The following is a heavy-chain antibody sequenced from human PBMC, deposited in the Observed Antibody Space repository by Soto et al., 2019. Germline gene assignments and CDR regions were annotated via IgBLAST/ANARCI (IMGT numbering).Heavy chain of an antibody. D-gene: IGHD5-18*01. CDR3: ARAKTELTAMVTPGYYYYGMDV. Sequence: ASVKVSCKASGGTFSSYAISWVRQAPGQGLEWMGGIIPIFGTANYAQKFQGRVTITADESTSTAYMELSSLRSEDTAVYYCARAKTELTAMVTPGYYYYGMDVWGQGTTVTVS. CDR2: IIPIFGTA. J-gene: IGHJ6*02. CDR1: GGTFSSYA. V-gene: IGHV1-69*13.